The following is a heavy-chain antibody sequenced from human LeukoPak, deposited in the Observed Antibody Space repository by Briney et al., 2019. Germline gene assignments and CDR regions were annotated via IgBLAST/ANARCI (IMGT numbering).Heavy chain of an antibody. CDR1: ELTVRIFA. D-gene: IGHD2-2*01. CDR2: ISDDGDVT. Sequence: GGSLRLTCAASELTVRIFAMSWVRQAPGKGLEWVSTISDDGDVTYYVDSVKGRFIVSRDNSMHTLYLQMNSLRAEDTAVYYCARDSVVVPAHSGGYFDYWGQGTLVTVSS. V-gene: IGHV3-23*01. CDR3: ARDSVVVPAHSGGYFDY. J-gene: IGHJ4*02.